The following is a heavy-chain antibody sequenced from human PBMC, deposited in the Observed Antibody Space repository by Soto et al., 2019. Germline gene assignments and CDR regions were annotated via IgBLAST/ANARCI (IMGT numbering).Heavy chain of an antibody. CDR2: INYDGSEK. CDR3: LSAGSAVS. CDR1: GFTLSNYW. V-gene: IGHV3-7*05. J-gene: IGHJ1*01. Sequence: GGPMRLSCAASGFTLSNYWMTWVRQAPGKGLEWVANINYDGSEKNYVDSVKGRFTISRDNTRNSLALQMNTLRAEDTAVYYCLSAGSAVSWGQGTLVTVSS. D-gene: IGHD3-10*01.